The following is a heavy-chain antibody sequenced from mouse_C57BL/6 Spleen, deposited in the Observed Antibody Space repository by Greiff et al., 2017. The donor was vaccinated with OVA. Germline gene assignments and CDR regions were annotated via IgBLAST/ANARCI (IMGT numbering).Heavy chain of an antibody. V-gene: IGHV1-62-2*01. J-gene: IGHJ3*01. CDR2: FYPGSGSI. CDR3: ARHEKGTGGFAY. CDR1: GYTFTEYT. Sequence: QVQLQQSGAELVKPGASVKLSCKASGYTFTEYTIHWVKQRSGQGLEWIGWFYPGSGSIKYNEKFKDKATLTADKSSSTVYMALSRLTSEYSSVYFCARHEKGTGGFAYWGQGTLVTVSA. D-gene: IGHD4-1*01.